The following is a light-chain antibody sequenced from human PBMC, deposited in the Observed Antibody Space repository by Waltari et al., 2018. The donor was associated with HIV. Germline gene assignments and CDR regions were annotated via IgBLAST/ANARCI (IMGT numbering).Light chain of an antibody. Sequence: EIVMTQSPATLSVSPGERATLSCRASQSVSSNLAWYQEKPGQAPRLLIYGASTRATGSPGRFSGSGSGTEFTLTISSLQSEDVAVYYCQQYNNWPSLTFGPGTKVDIK. CDR2: GAS. V-gene: IGKV3-15*01. CDR3: QQYNNWPSLT. CDR1: QSVSSN. J-gene: IGKJ3*01.